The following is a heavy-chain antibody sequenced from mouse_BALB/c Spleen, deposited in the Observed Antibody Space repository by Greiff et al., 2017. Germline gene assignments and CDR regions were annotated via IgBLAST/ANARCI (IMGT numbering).Heavy chain of an antibody. CDR1: GDSITSGY. Sequence: EVKLMESGPSLVKPSQTLSLTCSVTGDSITSGYWNWIRKFPGNKLEYMGYISYSGSTYYNPSLKSRISITRDTSKNQYYLQLNSVTTEDTATYYCARCPYGSSPPFDYWGQGTTLTVSS. J-gene: IGHJ2*01. V-gene: IGHV3-8*02. CDR2: ISYSGST. CDR3: ARCPYGSSPPFDY. D-gene: IGHD1-1*01.